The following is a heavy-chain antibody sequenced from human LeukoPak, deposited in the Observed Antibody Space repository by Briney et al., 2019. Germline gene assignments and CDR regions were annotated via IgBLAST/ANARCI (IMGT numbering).Heavy chain of an antibody. CDR2: ISSSGSTI. CDR3: ARDAVRYDSSGYYYY. CDR1: GFTFSDYY. J-gene: IGHJ4*02. D-gene: IGHD3-22*01. V-gene: IGHV3-11*04. Sequence: GGSLRLSCAASGFTFSDYYMSWIRQAPGKGVEWVSYISSSGSTIYYADSVKGRFTISRDNAKNSLYLQMNSLRAEDTAVYYCARDAVRYDSSGYYYYWGQGTLVTVSS.